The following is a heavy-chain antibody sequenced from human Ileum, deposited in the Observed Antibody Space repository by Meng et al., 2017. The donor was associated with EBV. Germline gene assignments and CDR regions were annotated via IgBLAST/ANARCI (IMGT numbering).Heavy chain of an antibody. D-gene: IGHD3-16*01. J-gene: IGHJ4*02. Sequence: DPDTSLVNPSETLSLTCAVFGDSISSNNWWSWVRQSPGKGLEWIAEIHHSGTTTYNPSLKSRVTISVDKSENHFSLKLTSVTAADTAVYYCARGSDYVWGIWGQGTLVTVSS. V-gene: IGHV4-4*02. CDR2: IHHSGTT. CDR3: ARGSDYVWGI. CDR1: GDSISSNNW.